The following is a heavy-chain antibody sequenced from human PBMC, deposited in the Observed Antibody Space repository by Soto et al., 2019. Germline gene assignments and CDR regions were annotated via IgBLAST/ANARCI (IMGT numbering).Heavy chain of an antibody. CDR1: GGSISSGFYY. Sequence: NPSETLSLTCTVSGGSISSGFYYWSWIRQPPGKGLEWVGYVYYIGRTDYNPSLKSRLTISVDTSKNQFSLKLTSVTAADTAVYFFGRGPLYCSDGVCGELFGFDPWGRRTLVTVCS. V-gene: IGHV4-30-4*01. CDR2: VYYIGRT. J-gene: IGHJ5*02. CDR3: GRGPLYCSDGVCGELFGFDP. D-gene: IGHD2-8*01.